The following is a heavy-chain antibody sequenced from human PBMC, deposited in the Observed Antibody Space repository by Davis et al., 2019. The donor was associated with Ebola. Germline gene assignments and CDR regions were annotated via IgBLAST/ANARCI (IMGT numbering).Heavy chain of an antibody. V-gene: IGHV3-48*02. J-gene: IGHJ2*01. Sequence: GESLKISCAASGFTFSRHSMNWVRQAPGKGLEWIAFISSGGHDTYYPDSVRGRFTISRDNAKTLLYLQLNSLRDEDTDLYYCAKDAEDGSGNWFFDFRGRGALVTVSS. D-gene: IGHD5-24*01. CDR3: AKDAEDGSGNWFFDF. CDR1: GFTFSRHS. CDR2: ISSGGHDT.